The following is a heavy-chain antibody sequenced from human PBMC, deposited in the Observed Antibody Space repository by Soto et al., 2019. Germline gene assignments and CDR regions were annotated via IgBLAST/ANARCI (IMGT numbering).Heavy chain of an antibody. CDR3: VRWDSGNPEN. CDR2: TKNKAQRYTT. CDR1: GFTLSDHY. D-gene: IGHD1-26*01. J-gene: IGHJ4*02. V-gene: IGHV3-72*01. Sequence: EVQLVESGGGLVQPGGSLRLSCVVSGFTLSDHYIDWVRQAPGKGLEWVGRTKNKAQRYTTEYAASGKGRFTIPRDDSENSVYLQMNSLKAEDTAVYYCVRWDSGNPENWGQGTLVTVSS.